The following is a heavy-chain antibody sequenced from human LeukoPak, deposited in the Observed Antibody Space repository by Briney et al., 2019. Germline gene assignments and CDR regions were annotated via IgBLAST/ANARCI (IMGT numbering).Heavy chain of an antibody. CDR1: GGSLSSYY. Sequence: SETLSLTCTVSGGSLSSYYWSWIRHPPGKGLEWIGYIYYSGSPTYNPSLKSRATISVDTSKNQCSLKLSSVTAADTAVYYCARGCGGDYGAYYFDYWGQGTLVTVSS. CDR3: ARGCGGDYGAYYFDY. D-gene: IGHD4-17*01. J-gene: IGHJ4*02. CDR2: IYYSGSP. V-gene: IGHV4-59*12.